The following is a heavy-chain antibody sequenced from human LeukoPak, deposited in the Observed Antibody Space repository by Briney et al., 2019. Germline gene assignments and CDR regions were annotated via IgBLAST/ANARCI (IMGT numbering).Heavy chain of an antibody. Sequence: ASVKVSCNASGGTFSSYAISWVRQAPGQGLEWMGRIIPIFGTANCAQKFQGRVTITTDESTSTAYMELSSLRSEDTAVYYCARDRWTAMVTWYFDYWGQGTLVTVSS. CDR3: ARDRWTAMVTWYFDY. CDR1: GGTFSSYA. D-gene: IGHD5-18*01. V-gene: IGHV1-69*05. J-gene: IGHJ4*02. CDR2: IIPIFGTA.